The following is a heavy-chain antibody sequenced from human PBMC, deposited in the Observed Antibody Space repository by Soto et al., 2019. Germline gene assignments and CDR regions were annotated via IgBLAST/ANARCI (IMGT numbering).Heavy chain of an antibody. J-gene: IGHJ4*02. D-gene: IGHD6-19*01. CDR2: IDWDDDK. CDR3: ARIESPSGWNVGGYDY. Sequence: SGPTRVNPTQTLTLTCSVSGFSLNTRGMCVTWIRQAPGKALEWLGRIDWDDDKYYRTSLKTRLTISKDTSKNQVVLTMTNMDPVDTATYYCARIESPSGWNVGGYDYWGQGILVTVSS. V-gene: IGHV2-70*11. CDR1: GFSLNTRGMC.